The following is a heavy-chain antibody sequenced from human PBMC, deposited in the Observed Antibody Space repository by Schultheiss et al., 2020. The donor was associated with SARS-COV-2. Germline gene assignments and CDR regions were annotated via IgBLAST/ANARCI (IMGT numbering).Heavy chain of an antibody. CDR3: ARADYGGKEPLWYFDL. V-gene: IGHV3-11*06. Sequence: GESLKISCAASGFTFSDYYMSWIRQAPGKGLEWISSISSGSSYIHYADSVKGRFTISRDNAKNTLYLQMNSLRAEDTAVYYCARADYGGKEPLWYFDLWGRGTLVTVSS. J-gene: IGHJ2*01. CDR1: GFTFSDYY. CDR2: ISSGSSYI. D-gene: IGHD4-23*01.